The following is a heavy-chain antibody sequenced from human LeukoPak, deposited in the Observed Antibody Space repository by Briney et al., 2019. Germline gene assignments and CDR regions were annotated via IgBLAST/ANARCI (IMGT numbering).Heavy chain of an antibody. CDR1: GFAFGSEA. J-gene: IGHJ6*02. V-gene: IGHV3-23*01. CDR3: AREKPGGWLLMRGSEYYYYGMDV. D-gene: IGHD5-24*01. CDR2: ISPGGGTT. Sequence: PGGSLRLSCAVSGFAFGSEAMSWVRQSPARGLEWVASISPGGGTTYYADYVKGRFTISRDNAKNSLYLQMNSLGAEDTAVYYCAREKPGGWLLMRGSEYYYYGMDVWGQGTTVTVSS.